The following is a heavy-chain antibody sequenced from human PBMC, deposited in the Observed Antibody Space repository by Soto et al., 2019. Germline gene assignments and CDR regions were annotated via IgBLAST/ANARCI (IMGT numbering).Heavy chain of an antibody. CDR3: ARDGRIAAADYYGMDV. D-gene: IGHD6-13*01. J-gene: IGHJ6*04. CDR1: GGTFSSYA. V-gene: IGHV1-69*01. CDR2: IIPIFGTA. Sequence: QVQLVQSGAEVKKPGSSVKVSCKASGGTFSSYAISWVRQAPGQGLEWMGGIIPIFGTANYAQKFQGRVTSTRDESTSTAYTERSSLSADDTEEYYWARDGRIAAADYYGMDVRGKGTTVTVST.